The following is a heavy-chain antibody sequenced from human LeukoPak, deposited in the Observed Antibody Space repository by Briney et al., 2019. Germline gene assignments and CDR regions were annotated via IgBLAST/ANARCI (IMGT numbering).Heavy chain of an antibody. D-gene: IGHD5-18*01. CDR2: ISSSGSTI. Sequence: PGGSLRLSCAASGFTFSSYEMNWVRQAPGKGLEWVSYISSSGSTIYYADSVKGRFTISRDNAKNSLYLQMNSLRAEDTAVYYCARGEATAMVPDFDYWGQGTLSPSPQ. CDR1: GFTFSSYE. CDR3: ARGEATAMVPDFDY. V-gene: IGHV3-48*03. J-gene: IGHJ4*02.